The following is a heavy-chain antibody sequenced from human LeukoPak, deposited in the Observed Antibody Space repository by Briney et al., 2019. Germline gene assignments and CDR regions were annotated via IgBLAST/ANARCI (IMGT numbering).Heavy chain of an antibody. D-gene: IGHD1-26*01. CDR3: VKDLSGSYSFDY. Sequence: GGPLRHSCSASGFTFSCHGIQWVPQPTGKALEYVSYISSNGGSTYYADSVKGRFTISRDNSKNTLYLQMSSLKAEDTAVYYCVKDLSGSYSFDYWGQGTLITVSS. V-gene: IGHV3-64D*06. J-gene: IGHJ4*02. CDR1: GFTFSCHG. CDR2: ISSNGGST.